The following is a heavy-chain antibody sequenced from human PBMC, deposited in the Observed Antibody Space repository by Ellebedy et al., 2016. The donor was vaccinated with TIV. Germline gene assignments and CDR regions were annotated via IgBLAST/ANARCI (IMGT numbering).Heavy chain of an antibody. CDR3: ARHTYCGGDCYFPGY. CDR1: GYSFTSYW. Sequence: GESLKISCKGSGYSFTSYWIGWVRQMPGKGLEWMGIIYPGDSDTRYSPSFQGQVTISDDKSISTAYLQWSSLKASDTAMYYCARHTYCGGDCYFPGYWGQGTLVTVSS. D-gene: IGHD2-21*02. CDR2: IYPGDSDT. V-gene: IGHV5-51*01. J-gene: IGHJ4*02.